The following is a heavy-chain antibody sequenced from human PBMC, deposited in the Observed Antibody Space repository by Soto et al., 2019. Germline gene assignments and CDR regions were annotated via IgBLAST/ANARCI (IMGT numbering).Heavy chain of an antibody. CDR2: INHSGST. Sequence: SETLSLTCAVYGGSFSGYYWSWIRQPPGKGLEWIGEINHSGSTNYNPSLKSRVTISVDTSKNQFSLKLSSVTAADTAVYYYARGGRDIVAAPPDYYYGMDVWGQGTTVTVSS. J-gene: IGHJ6*02. D-gene: IGHD2-15*01. V-gene: IGHV4-34*01. CDR3: ARGGRDIVAAPPDYYYGMDV. CDR1: GGSFSGYY.